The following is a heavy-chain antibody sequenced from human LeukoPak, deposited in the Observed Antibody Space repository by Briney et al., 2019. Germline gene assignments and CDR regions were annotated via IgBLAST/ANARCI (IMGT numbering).Heavy chain of an antibody. V-gene: IGHV3-23*01. CDR2: ISGSGGST. CDR1: GFTFSSYA. Sequence: PGGSLRLSCAASGFTFSSYAMSWVRQAPGKGLEWVSAISGSGGSTYYADSVKGRFTISRDNSKNTLYLQMNSLRAEDTAVYYCAKTQSTTMIVVVYYFDYWGQGTLVTVSS. D-gene: IGHD3-22*01. CDR3: AKTQSTTMIVVVYYFDY. J-gene: IGHJ4*02.